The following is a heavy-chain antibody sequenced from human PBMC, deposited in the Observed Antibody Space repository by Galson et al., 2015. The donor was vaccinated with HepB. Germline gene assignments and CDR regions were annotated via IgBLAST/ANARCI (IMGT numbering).Heavy chain of an antibody. CDR2: VSGYNGNT. Sequence: SVKVSCKASGYSFRDYGISWVRQAPGQGLEWMGWVSGYNGNTQYAEELQGRVFMATDTPTTTVYMELRSLDSDDTAVYYCARDPAIASFSRTGKAFDFWGQGTLVTVSS. CDR1: GYSFRDYG. V-gene: IGHV1-18*01. J-gene: IGHJ3*01. D-gene: IGHD1-1*01. CDR3: ARDPAIASFSRTGKAFDF.